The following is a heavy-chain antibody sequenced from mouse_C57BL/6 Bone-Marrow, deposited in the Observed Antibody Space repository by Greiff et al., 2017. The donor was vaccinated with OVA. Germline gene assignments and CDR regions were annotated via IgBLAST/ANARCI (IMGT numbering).Heavy chain of an antibody. V-gene: IGHV6-6*01. D-gene: IGHD2-13*01. Sequence: EVKLMESGGGLVQPGGSMKLSCAASGFTFSDAWMDWVRQSPEKGLEWVAEIRNKTNNHATYYAESVKGRFTIARDDSKSSVYLQMNSLRAEDTGTDYYTRPGEYSYYAMDYWGQGTSVTVSS. CDR2: IRNKTNNHAT. CDR1: GFTFSDAW. J-gene: IGHJ4*01. CDR3: TRPGEYSYYAMDY.